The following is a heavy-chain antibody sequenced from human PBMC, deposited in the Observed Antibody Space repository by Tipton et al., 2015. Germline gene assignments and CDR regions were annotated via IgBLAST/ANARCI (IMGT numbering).Heavy chain of an antibody. J-gene: IGHJ4*02. CDR2: LYYNDNI. V-gene: IGHV4-39*07. CDR1: GASISRGSV. D-gene: IGHD2-21*01. CDR3: ARRCGADCYWGYYFDH. Sequence: TLSLTCTVSGASISRGSVWGWIRQPPGKGLEWIVSLYYNDNIYYNPSLQSRVAMSADTSRNQFSLKLTSVTAADTAVHYCARRCGADCYWGYYFDHWGQGTLVNVSS.